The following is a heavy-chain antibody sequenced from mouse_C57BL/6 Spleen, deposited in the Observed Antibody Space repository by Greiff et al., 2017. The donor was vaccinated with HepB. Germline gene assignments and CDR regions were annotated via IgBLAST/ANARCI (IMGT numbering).Heavy chain of an antibody. Sequence: VQLQQSGAELVKPGASVKISCKASGYAFSSYWMNWVKQRPGKGLEWIGQIYPGDGDTNYNGKFKGKATLTADKSSSTAYMQLSSLTSEDSAVYVCARSEYDYDGGAWFAYWGQGTLVTVSA. V-gene: IGHV1-80*01. CDR1: GYAFSSYW. J-gene: IGHJ3*01. CDR3: ARSEYDYDGGAWFAY. D-gene: IGHD2-4*01. CDR2: IYPGDGDT.